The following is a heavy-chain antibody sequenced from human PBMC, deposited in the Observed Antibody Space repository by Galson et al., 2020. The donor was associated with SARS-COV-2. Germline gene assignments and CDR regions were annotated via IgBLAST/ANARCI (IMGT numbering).Heavy chain of an antibody. CDR1: GFTFSSYD. D-gene: IGHD3-10*01. CDR3: ARGVMVRGVSHYYYYYDMDV. CDR2: IGTAGDT. Sequence: GESLKISCAASGFTFSSYDMHWVRQATGKGLEWVSAIGTAGDTYYPGSVKGRFTISRENAKNSLYLQMNSLRAGDTAVYYCARGVMVRGVSHYYYYYDMDVWGKGTTVTVSS. V-gene: IGHV3-13*01. J-gene: IGHJ6*03.